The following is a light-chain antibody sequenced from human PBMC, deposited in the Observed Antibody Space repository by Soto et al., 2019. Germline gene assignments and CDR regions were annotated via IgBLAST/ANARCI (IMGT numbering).Light chain of an antibody. J-gene: IGKJ4*01. CDR3: QQYDSYSPLT. Sequence: QMTQSSSPLSASLGDRVTLPCRASQSISKWLAWYQQKPGTAPKLLIYDASNLESGVPSRFSGSGSGTEFTLTIRSLQPDDFATYYCQQYDSYSPLTFGGGTKVDI. CDR2: DAS. V-gene: IGKV1-5*01. CDR1: QSISKW.